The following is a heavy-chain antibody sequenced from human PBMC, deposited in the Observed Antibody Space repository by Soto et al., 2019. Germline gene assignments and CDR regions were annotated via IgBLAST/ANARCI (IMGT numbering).Heavy chain of an antibody. D-gene: IGHD1-20*01. CDR3: ARKGEVTGLKH. J-gene: IGHJ4*02. CDR2: INPDGSST. Sequence: EVQLVESGGGLVQPGGSLRVSCAASGFIFNDYWLHWVRQAPGKGLEWLSRINPDGSSTDYADSVKGRFTVSRDNAKNTLYLQMNSLRAEDTAVYYCARKGEVTGLKHWGQGTLVTVSS. CDR1: GFIFNDYW. V-gene: IGHV3-74*01.